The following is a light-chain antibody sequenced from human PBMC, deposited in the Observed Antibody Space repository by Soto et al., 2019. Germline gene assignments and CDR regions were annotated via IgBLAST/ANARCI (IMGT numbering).Light chain of an antibody. CDR3: QQYNTWPPIT. CDR1: QSVSSN. CDR2: GAS. J-gene: IGKJ5*01. V-gene: IGKV3-15*01. Sequence: EILMTQSPATLSLSPGEIATLSCRSSQSVSSNLAWYQQKPGQAPRLLIYGASIRATGIPARFSGSGSWTEFTLTISSLQSEDFAVYYCQQYNTWPPITFGQGTRLEIK.